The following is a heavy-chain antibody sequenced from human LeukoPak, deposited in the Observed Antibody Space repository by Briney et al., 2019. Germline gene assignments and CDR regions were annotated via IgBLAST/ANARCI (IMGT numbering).Heavy chain of an antibody. CDR3: ARDYWDSSGYLDY. CDR1: GFTFSSYW. Sequence: GSLRLSCAASGFTFSSYWMHWVRQAPGKGLVWVSRINSDGSSTRYADAVKGRFTISRDNAKNSLYLQMNSLRAEDTALYYCARDYWDSSGYLDYWGQGTLVTVSS. V-gene: IGHV3-74*01. D-gene: IGHD3-22*01. CDR2: INSDGSST. J-gene: IGHJ4*02.